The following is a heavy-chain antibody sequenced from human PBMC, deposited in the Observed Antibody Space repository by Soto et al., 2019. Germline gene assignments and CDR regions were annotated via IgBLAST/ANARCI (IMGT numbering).Heavy chain of an antibody. CDR1: GYTFTSYD. J-gene: IGHJ6*02. CDR3: ARDYYDSSGYPPRNYYYGMDV. Sequence: QVQLVQSGAEVKKPGASVKVCCKASGYTFTSYDINWVRQATGQGLEWMGWMNPNSGNTGYAQKFQGRVTMTRNTSISTAYMELSSLRSEDTAVYYCARDYYDSSGYPPRNYYYGMDVWGQGTTVTVSS. V-gene: IGHV1-8*01. D-gene: IGHD3-22*01. CDR2: MNPNSGNT.